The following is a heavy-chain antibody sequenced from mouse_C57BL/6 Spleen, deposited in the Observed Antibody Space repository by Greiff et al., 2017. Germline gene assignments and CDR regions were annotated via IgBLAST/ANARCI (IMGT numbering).Heavy chain of an antibody. D-gene: IGHD2-3*01. CDR2: ILPGIGST. CDR1: GYTFTGYW. V-gene: IGHV1-9*01. CDR3: ARWGDGSYYYAMDY. Sequence: QVQLKQSGAELMKPGASVKLSCKATGYTFTGYWIEWVKQRPGHGLEWIGEILPGIGSTNYNEKFKGKATFTADTSSNTAYMQLSSLTTEDSAIYYCARWGDGSYYYAMDYWGQGTSVTVSS. J-gene: IGHJ4*01.